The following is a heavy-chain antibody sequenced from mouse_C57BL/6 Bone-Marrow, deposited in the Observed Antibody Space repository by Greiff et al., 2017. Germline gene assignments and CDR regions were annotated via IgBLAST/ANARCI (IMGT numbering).Heavy chain of an antibody. D-gene: IGHD2-4*01. CDR2: IDPSDSET. Sequence: QVQLQQPGAELVRPGSSVKLSCKASGYTFTSYWMHWVKQRPIQGLEWIGNIDPSDSETHYNQKFKDKATLTVDKSSSTAYMQLSSLTSEDSAVYYCARSRDYEAWFAYGGQGTLVTVSA. CDR1: GYTFTSYW. J-gene: IGHJ3*01. V-gene: IGHV1-52*01. CDR3: ARSRDYEAWFAY.